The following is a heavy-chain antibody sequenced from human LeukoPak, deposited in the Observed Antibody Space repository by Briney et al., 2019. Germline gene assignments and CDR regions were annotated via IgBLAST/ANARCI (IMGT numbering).Heavy chain of an antibody. CDR1: GYTFTSYA. D-gene: IGHD6-13*01. Sequence: GASVKVSCKASGYTFTSYAMHWVRQAPGQRLEWMGWINAGNGNTKYSQEFQGRVTITRDTSASTAYMELSSLRSEDMAVYYCARSPYSSSWYFDYWGQGTLVTVSS. J-gene: IGHJ4*02. V-gene: IGHV1-3*03. CDR2: INAGNGNT. CDR3: ARSPYSSSWYFDY.